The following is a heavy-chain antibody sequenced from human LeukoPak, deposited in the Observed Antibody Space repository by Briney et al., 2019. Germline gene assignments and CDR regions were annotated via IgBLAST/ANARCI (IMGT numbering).Heavy chain of an antibody. D-gene: IGHD6-13*01. Sequence: GGSLRLSCAASGFTVSSNYMSWVRQAPGKGLEWVSVIYSGGSTYYADSVKGRFTISRDNSKNTLYLQMNSLRAEDTAVYYCASVKRKYSSSWPLDYWGQGTLVTVSS. CDR3: ASVKRKYSSSWPLDY. CDR1: GFTVSSNY. J-gene: IGHJ4*02. CDR2: IYSGGST. V-gene: IGHV3-53*01.